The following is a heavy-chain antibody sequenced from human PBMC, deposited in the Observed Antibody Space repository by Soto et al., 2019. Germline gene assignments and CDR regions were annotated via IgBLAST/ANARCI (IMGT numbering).Heavy chain of an antibody. V-gene: IGHV1-8*01. CDR3: ARGGDYSDSSAYYYVRNFDL. Sequence: QVQLVQSGAEVKKPGASVKVSCKASGYSFTSYEINWVRQATGQGLEWMGWMNPNSGDTGYAQKFQGRVTMTRDTSMSTAYVELSSLRSEDAAVYYCARGGDYSDSSAYYYVRNFDLWGRGTLVTVSS. J-gene: IGHJ2*01. D-gene: IGHD3-22*01. CDR2: MNPNSGDT. CDR1: GYSFTSYE.